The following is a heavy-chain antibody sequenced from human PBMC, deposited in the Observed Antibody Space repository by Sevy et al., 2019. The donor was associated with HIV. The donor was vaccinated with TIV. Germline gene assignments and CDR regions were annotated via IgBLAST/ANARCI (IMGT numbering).Heavy chain of an antibody. CDR1: GFTFSKYW. J-gene: IGHJ4*02. CDR2: IKQDAGQK. Sequence: GGSPRLSCAASGFTFSKYWVGWVRQAPGKGLEWVANIKQDAGQKYYVDSVKGRFTISRDNAKNSLYLQMNSLRAEDTAVYFCARDDGNYYFHYWGQGTLVTVSS. D-gene: IGHD1-7*01. CDR3: ARDDGNYYFHY. V-gene: IGHV3-7*01.